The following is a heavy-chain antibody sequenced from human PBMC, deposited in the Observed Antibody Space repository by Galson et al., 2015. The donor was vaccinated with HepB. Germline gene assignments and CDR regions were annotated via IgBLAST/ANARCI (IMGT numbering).Heavy chain of an antibody. CDR2: FDPEDGET. J-gene: IGHJ4*02. V-gene: IGHV1-24*01. CDR3: ATLRHVWGDYGDYSFDY. D-gene: IGHD4-17*01. CDR1: GYTLTELS. Sequence: SVKVSCKVSGYTLTELSMHWVRQAPGKGLEWMGGFDPEDGETIYAQKFQGRVTMTEDTSTDTAYMELSSLRSEDTAVYYCATLRHVWGDYGDYSFDYWGQGTLVTVSP.